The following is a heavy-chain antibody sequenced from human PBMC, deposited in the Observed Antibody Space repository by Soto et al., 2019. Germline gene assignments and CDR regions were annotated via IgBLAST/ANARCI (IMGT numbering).Heavy chain of an antibody. CDR1: GYTFTSYD. J-gene: IGHJ6*03. D-gene: IGHD3-10*01. Sequence: QVQLVQSGAEVKKPGASVKVSCKASGYTFTSYDINWVRQATGQGLEWMGWMNPNSGNTGYAQKFQGRVTMTMNTSISTAYMELSSLRSEDTAVYYCAGGGVGSGSYPDYYYYMDVWGKGTTVTVSS. CDR2: MNPNSGNT. CDR3: AGGGVGSGSYPDYYYYMDV. V-gene: IGHV1-8*01.